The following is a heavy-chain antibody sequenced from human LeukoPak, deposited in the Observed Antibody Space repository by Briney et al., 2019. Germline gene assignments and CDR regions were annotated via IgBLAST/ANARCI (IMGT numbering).Heavy chain of an antibody. Sequence: PSETLSLTCTVSGGPISSSSYYWGWIRQPPGKGLEWIGSIYYSGSTYYNPSLKSRVTISVDTSKNQFSLKLSSVTAADTAVYYCARHKYSGSYSLTDYRGQGTLVTVSS. CDR1: GGPISSSSYY. CDR3: ARHKYSGSYSLTDY. J-gene: IGHJ4*02. D-gene: IGHD1-26*01. CDR2: IYYSGST. V-gene: IGHV4-39*01.